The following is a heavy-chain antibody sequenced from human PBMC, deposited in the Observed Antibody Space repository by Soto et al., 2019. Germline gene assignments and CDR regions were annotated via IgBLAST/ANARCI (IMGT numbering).Heavy chain of an antibody. D-gene: IGHD3-22*01. CDR2: IYYSGST. CDR1: GGSISSSSYY. V-gene: IGHV4-39*01. J-gene: IGHJ4*02. Sequence: SETLSLTCTVSGGSISSSSYYWGWIRQPPGKGLEWIGSIYYSGSTYYNPSLKSRVTISVDTSKNQFSLKLSSVTAADTAVYYCARQPGRLYSSGYKLVYYFDYWGQGTLVTVSS. CDR3: ARQPGRLYSSGYKLVYYFDY.